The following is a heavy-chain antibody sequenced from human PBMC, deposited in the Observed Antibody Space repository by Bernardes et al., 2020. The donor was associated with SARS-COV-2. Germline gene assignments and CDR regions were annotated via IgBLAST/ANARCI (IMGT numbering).Heavy chain of an antibody. CDR1: GFTSSSYA. CDR2: ISYDGSNK. D-gene: IGHD3-9*01. V-gene: IGHV3-30-3*01. Sequence: GGSLRLSCAASGFTSSSYAMHWVRQAPGKGLEWVAVISYDGSNKYYADSVKGRFTTSRDNSKNTLYLQMNSLRAEDTAVYYCARDRYFDWLWGYYYYYGMDVWGQGTTVTVSS. J-gene: IGHJ6*02. CDR3: ARDRYFDWLWGYYYYYGMDV.